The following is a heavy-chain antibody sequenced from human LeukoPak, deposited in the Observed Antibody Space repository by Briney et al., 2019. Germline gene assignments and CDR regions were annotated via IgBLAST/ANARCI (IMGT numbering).Heavy chain of an antibody. V-gene: IGHV3-23*01. Sequence: GGSLRLSCAASGFIFSSYAMGWVRRAPGEGLEWVSAISGSGDSTYYADSVKGRFTISRDTSKNTLFLQMNSLRAKDTAVYYCAKSYVGVRGLFDYWGQGTLVTVSS. J-gene: IGHJ4*02. CDR3: AKSYVGVRGLFDY. D-gene: IGHD3-10*01. CDR2: ISGSGDST. CDR1: GFIFSSYA.